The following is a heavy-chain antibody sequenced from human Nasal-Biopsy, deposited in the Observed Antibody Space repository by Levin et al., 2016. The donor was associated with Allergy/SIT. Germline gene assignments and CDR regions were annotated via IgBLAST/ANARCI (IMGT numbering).Heavy chain of an antibody. CDR2: ISSDGSG. V-gene: IGHV4-38-2*02. D-gene: IGHD1-14*01. Sequence: SETLSLTCNVYNYVISTDYNWGWIRQSPEKGLEWIGTISSDGSGQYSPSLKSRVSMSVDTSWNRISLKLNTMTAADTAMYFCLRLRGGSITGPFAVWGPGTPVVVSS. J-gene: IGHJ3*01. CDR1: NYVISTDYN. CDR3: LRLRGGSITGPFAV.